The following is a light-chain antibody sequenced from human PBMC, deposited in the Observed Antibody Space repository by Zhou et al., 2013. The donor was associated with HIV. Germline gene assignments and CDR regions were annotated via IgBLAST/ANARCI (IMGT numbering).Light chain of an antibody. Sequence: DIQITQSPSSLSASVGDRVTITCQAAEDIRHYLNWYQQRPGEAPKLLIYDASSLETGVSPRFRGSGSGTDFTFTISSLQPDDFGTYYCQQHKHLLSFGGGTKVEVK. CDR1: EDIRHY. J-gene: IGKJ4*01. CDR3: QQHKHLLS. CDR2: DAS. V-gene: IGKV1-33*01.